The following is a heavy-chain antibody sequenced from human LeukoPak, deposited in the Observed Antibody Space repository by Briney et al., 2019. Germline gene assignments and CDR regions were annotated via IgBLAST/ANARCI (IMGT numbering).Heavy chain of an antibody. V-gene: IGHV3-7*01. CDR1: GFTFSNYW. CDR3: ARDNGYKFDY. Sequence: GGSLRLSCAASGFTFSNYWMSWVRQAPGKGLEWVANIKQDGSEKHYVDSVKGRFTISTDNAKNSMDLQMNSLRAEDTAVYYCARDNGYKFDYWGQGTLVTVSS. CDR2: IKQDGSEK. J-gene: IGHJ4*02. D-gene: IGHD5-24*01.